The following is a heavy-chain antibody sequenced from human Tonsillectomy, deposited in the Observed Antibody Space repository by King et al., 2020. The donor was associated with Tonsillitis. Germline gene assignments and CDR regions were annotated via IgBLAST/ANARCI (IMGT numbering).Heavy chain of an antibody. D-gene: IGHD5-12*01. J-gene: IGHJ4*02. CDR2: ITGSGGVT. Sequence: VQLVESGGGLVQPGGSLGLSCSASGFTFCNYSMSWVRQAPGGGLEWVSTITGSGGVTYYADSVKGRFTSSRDNSKSTLYLQMNSLRAEDTAVYSCASQSGSLDYWGQGTLVTVSS. CDR3: ASQSGSLDY. V-gene: IGHV3-23*04. CDR1: GFTFCNYS.